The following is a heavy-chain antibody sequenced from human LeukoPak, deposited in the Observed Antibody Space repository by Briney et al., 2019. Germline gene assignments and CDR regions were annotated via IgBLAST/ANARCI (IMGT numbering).Heavy chain of an antibody. J-gene: IGHJ4*02. V-gene: IGHV3-33*01. CDR1: GFIFSGYG. CDR2: IWYDGSNK. Sequence: GGSLRLSCAASGFIFSGYGMHWIRQAPGKGLEWVAAIWYDGSNKNYVDSVKGRFSISRDNSKNTLYLQMNSLRAEDTAVYYCARDEVRAVVVSPATRGATDYWGQGTLVTVSS. D-gene: IGHD2-2*01. CDR3: ARDEVRAVVVSPATRGATDY.